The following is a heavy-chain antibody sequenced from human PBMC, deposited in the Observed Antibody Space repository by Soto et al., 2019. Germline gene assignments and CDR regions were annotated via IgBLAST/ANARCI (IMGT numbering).Heavy chain of an antibody. Sequence: PGGSLRLSCAASGFTFSSYAMHWVRQAPGKGLEWVAVISYDGSNKYYADSVKGRFTISRDNSKNTLYLQMNSLRAEDTAVYYCAREVFGSWSQGTLVTVS. CDR2: ISYDGSNK. V-gene: IGHV3-30-3*01. J-gene: IGHJ4*02. CDR1: GFTFSSYA. D-gene: IGHD3-10*01. CDR3: AREVFGS.